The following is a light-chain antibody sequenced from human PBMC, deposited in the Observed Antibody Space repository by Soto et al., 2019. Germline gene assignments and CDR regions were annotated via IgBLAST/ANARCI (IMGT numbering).Light chain of an antibody. V-gene: IGKV1-5*03. CDR1: QSISSW. J-gene: IGKJ2*01. Sequence: DIQMTQSPSTLSASVGDRVTITCRASQSISSWLAWFQQKPGKAPKLLIYKASSLQSGVPSRFSGSGSGTEFNLTISSLQPDDFATYYCQQYNPYSSTFGQGTKVEIK. CDR2: KAS. CDR3: QQYNPYSST.